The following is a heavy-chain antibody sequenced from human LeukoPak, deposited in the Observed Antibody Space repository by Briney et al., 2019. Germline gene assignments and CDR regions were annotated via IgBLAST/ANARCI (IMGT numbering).Heavy chain of an antibody. Sequence: SGGSLRLSCAASGFTFSTYAMHWVRQGPGKRLKYVAAISTNGDGTYYANSVRGRFTISRDNSKSTLYLQMGSLRAEDMAVYYCARYSGSCYNSWGQGTLVTVSS. CDR2: ISTNGDGT. CDR3: ARYSGSCYNS. J-gene: IGHJ4*02. D-gene: IGHD2-15*01. CDR1: GFTFSTYA. V-gene: IGHV3-64*01.